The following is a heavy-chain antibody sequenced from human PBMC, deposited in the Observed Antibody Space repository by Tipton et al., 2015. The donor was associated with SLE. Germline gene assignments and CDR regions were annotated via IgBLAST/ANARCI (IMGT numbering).Heavy chain of an antibody. D-gene: IGHD2-2*01. CDR3: ASYCSSTSCYWGDAFDI. Sequence: TLSLTCTVSGGSIRDYYWSWIRQPAGKGLEWIGRIYTSGSTKYNPSLKSRVTISVDTPKNQFSLKLSSVTAADTAVYYCASYCSSTSCYWGDAFDIWGQGTMVTVSS. V-gene: IGHV4-4*07. CDR2: IYTSGST. CDR1: GGSIRDYY. J-gene: IGHJ3*02.